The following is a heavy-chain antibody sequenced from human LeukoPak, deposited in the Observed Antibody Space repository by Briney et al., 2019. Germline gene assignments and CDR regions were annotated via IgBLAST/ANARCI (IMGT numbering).Heavy chain of an antibody. V-gene: IGHV3-21*01. D-gene: IGHD4-17*01. CDR2: VSIGGSFI. CDR3: ARNKINTVTTGWYFDL. J-gene: IGHJ2*01. Sequence: GGSLRLSCAASGFTFSSYGMNWVRQAPGKGLEWVSFVSIGGSFIYYADSVKGRFTISRDDAKNSLYLQMNSLTAENTAEYYCARNKINTVTTGWYFDLWGRGTLVSVSS. CDR1: GFTFSSYG.